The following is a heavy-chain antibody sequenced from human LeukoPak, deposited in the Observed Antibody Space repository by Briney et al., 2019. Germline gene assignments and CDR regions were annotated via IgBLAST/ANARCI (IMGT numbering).Heavy chain of an antibody. Sequence: GASLQISCKGSGYIFTSYWIGWGRPLPGKGLEWMGIIYPGDSDTRYSPSFQGQVTISADKSISTAYLQWSSLKASDTAMYYCARRYDSSGYELDYWGQGTLVTVSS. D-gene: IGHD3-22*01. CDR2: IYPGDSDT. CDR1: GYIFTSYW. J-gene: IGHJ4*02. CDR3: ARRYDSSGYELDY. V-gene: IGHV5-51*01.